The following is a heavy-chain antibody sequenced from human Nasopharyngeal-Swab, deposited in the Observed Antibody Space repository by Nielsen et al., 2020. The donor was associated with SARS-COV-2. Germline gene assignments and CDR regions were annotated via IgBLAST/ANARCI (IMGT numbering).Heavy chain of an antibody. CDR1: GGSISSGSYY. D-gene: IGHD2-8*01. CDR2: ISTSGST. V-gene: IGHV4-61*02. Sequence: SETLSLTCTVSGGSISSGSYYWSWIRQPAGKGLGWIGRISTSGSTNYNPSLKSRVTISVDTSKNQFSLKLSSVTAADTAVYYCARGVGFCTNGVCYNKDYYYYYYMDVWGKGTTVTVSS. CDR3: ARGVGFCTNGVCYNKDYYYYYYMDV. J-gene: IGHJ6*03.